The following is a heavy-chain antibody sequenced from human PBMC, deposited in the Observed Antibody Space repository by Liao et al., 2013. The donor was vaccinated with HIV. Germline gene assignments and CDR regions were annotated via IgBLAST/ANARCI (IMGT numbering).Heavy chain of an antibody. Sequence: QVQLQESGPGLVKPPETLSLTCTVSGGSISSYYWNWIRQPAGKGLEWIGRIESDGGTNYNPSLKSRLSLSIDTSKNQFSLKLKSVTAADTARYFCARDWDRAGIIVGTFDYWGLGVMVAVSS. J-gene: IGHJ4*02. V-gene: IGHV4-4*07. CDR1: GGSISSYY. CDR2: IESDGGT. CDR3: ARDWDRAGIIVGTFDY. D-gene: IGHD2-21*01.